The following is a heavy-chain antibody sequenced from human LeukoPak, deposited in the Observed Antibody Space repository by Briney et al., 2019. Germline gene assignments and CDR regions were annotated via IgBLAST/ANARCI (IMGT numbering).Heavy chain of an antibody. D-gene: IGHD3-10*01. CDR1: GFTFSSYW. CDR3: ARDPRGGTLDY. CDR2: IHSDGRST. Sequence: GGSLRLSCAASGFTFSSYWMHWVRQAPGKGLVWVSRIHSDGRSTDYAGSVKGRFTISRDNAKNTLNLRMNSLRAEDTAVYYCARDPRGGTLDYWGQGALVTVSS. V-gene: IGHV3-74*01. J-gene: IGHJ4*02.